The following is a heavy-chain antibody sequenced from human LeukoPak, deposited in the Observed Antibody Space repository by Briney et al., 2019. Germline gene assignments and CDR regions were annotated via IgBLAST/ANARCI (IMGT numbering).Heavy chain of an antibody. V-gene: IGHV4-31*03. CDR3: AREIEDYYYYMDV. J-gene: IGHJ6*03. Sequence: SETLSLTCTVSGGSISSGGYYWIWIRQHPGKGLEWIGYIYYCGSTYYNPSLKTRVNMSVDTSKNQFSLKLSSVTAADTAVYYCAREIEDYYYYMDVWGKGTTVTVSS. CDR2: IYYCGST. CDR1: GGSISSGGYY.